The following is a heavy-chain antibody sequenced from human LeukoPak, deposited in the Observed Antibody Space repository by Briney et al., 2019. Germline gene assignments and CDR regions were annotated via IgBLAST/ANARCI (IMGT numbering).Heavy chain of an antibody. CDR2: IWYDGSNK. Sequence: GGSLRLSCAASGFTFSSYGMHWVRQAPGKGLEWVAVIWYDGSNKYYADSVKGRFTISRDNSKNTLYLQMNSLRAEDTAVYYCAKDAGHYNSSGYEFFDYWGQGTLVTVSS. CDR3: AKDAGHYNSSGYEFFDY. J-gene: IGHJ4*02. CDR1: GFTFSSYG. V-gene: IGHV3-33*06. D-gene: IGHD3-22*01.